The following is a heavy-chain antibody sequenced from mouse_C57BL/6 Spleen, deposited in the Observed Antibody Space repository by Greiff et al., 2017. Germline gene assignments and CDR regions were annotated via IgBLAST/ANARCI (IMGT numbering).Heavy chain of an antibody. CDR1: GFTFSDYG. CDR3: ARRYYYGSSYYFDY. CDR2: ISSGSSTI. J-gene: IGHJ2*01. V-gene: IGHV5-17*01. Sequence: EVMLVESGGGLVKPGGSLKLSCAASGFTFSDYGMHWVRQAPEKGLEWVAYISSGSSTIYYADTVKGRFTISRDNAKNTLFLQMTSLRSEDTAMYYCARRYYYGSSYYFDYWGQGTTLTVSS. D-gene: IGHD1-1*01.